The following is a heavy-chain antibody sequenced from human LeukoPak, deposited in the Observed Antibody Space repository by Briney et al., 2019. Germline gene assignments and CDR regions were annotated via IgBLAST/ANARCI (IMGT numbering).Heavy chain of an antibody. CDR2: IYRGGHT. J-gene: IGHJ5*02. CDR1: GFTVSSNY. CDR3: ATFSYAGNAGGSAGS. D-gene: IGHD4-23*01. V-gene: IGHV3-53*01. Sequence: PGGSLRLPCAASGFTVSSNYMTWVRQAPGKGLEWVSVIYRGGHTYYADSVKGRFSISRDISKNTVYLQMNSLRAEDTAVYYCATFSYAGNAGGSAGSWGQGTLVTVSS.